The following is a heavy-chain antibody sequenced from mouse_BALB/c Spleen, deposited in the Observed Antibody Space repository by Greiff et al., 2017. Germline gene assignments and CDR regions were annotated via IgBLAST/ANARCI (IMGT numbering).Heavy chain of an antibody. CDR1: GFTFSSYG. J-gene: IGHJ4*01. CDR3: ARNDYDDAMDY. CDR2: INSNGGST. Sequence: EVQGVESGGGLVQPGGSLKLSCAASGFTFSSYGMSWVRQTPDKRLELVATINSNGGSTYYPDSVKGRFTISRDNAKNTLYLQMSSLKSEDTAMYYCARNDYDDAMDYWGQGTSVTVSS. D-gene: IGHD2-4*01. V-gene: IGHV5-6-3*01.